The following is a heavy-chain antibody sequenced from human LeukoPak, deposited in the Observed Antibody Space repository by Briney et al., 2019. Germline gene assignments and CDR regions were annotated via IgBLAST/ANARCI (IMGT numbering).Heavy chain of an antibody. CDR3: ARGRVGATSPLGY. D-gene: IGHD1-26*01. Sequence: SETLSLTCAVDGGTFSGYYWNWIRQPPGKGLEWIGEINHSGSTNYNPSLKSRVTISVDTSKNQFSLKLSSVTAADTAVYYCARGRVGATSPLGYWGQGTLVTVSS. CDR2: INHSGST. CDR1: GGTFSGYY. J-gene: IGHJ4*02. V-gene: IGHV4-34*01.